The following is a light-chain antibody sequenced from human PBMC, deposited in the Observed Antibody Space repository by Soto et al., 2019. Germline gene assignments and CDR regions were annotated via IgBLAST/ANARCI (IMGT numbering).Light chain of an antibody. J-gene: IGLJ1*01. CDR2: DVS. CDR1: SSDVGGYNY. Sequence: QSALTQPRSVSGSPGQSVTISCTGTSSDVGGYNYVSWYQQYPGKDPKLTIYDVSKRPSGVPDRFSASKSGNTASLTISGLQAEDEADYYCCSYAGSYTDVFGTGTKLTVL. CDR3: CSYAGSYTDV. V-gene: IGLV2-11*01.